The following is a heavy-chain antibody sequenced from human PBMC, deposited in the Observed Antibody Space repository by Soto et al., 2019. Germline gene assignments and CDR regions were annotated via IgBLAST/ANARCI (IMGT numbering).Heavy chain of an antibody. CDR2: ISHRGST. Sequence: QVQLQESGPGLVKPSGTRSLTCAVSGCSISSSNCWSWVRQPPGKGLEWIGEISHRGSTKYIPSREVRVTISVEKSRSRFSLKLSSLTPADTAVNYCARGPTGYSYGAYFDYWGQGTLVTVSS. J-gene: IGHJ4*02. D-gene: IGHD5-18*01. CDR1: GCSISSSNC. CDR3: ARGPTGYSYGAYFDY. V-gene: IGHV4-4*02.